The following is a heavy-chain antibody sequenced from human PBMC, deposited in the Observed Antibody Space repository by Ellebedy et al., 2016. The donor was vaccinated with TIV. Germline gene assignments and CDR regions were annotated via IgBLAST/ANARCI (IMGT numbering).Heavy chain of an antibody. CDR1: GFNFSNYG. V-gene: IGHV3-33*01. D-gene: IGHD3-16*01. CDR2: IWYDGSNE. CDR3: ARDCGGSSRCLVY. J-gene: IGHJ4*02. Sequence: GGSLRLSXAASGFNFSNYGIQWVRQAPGKGLEWVGVIWYDGSNEEYVESVKGRFTISRGNSKNTTTLQMNSLRVEDTATYYCARDCGGSSRCLVYWGQGSLVTVSS.